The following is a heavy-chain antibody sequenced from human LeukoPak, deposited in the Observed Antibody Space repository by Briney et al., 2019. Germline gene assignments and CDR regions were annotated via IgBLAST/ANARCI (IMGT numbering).Heavy chain of an antibody. CDR2: ISYDGSNK. CDR1: GFTFSSYG. J-gene: IGHJ6*02. D-gene: IGHD1-26*01. CDR3: AKGIVGATKGVDYYYGMDV. Sequence: GGSLRLSCAASGFTFSSYGMHWVRQAPGMGLEWVAVISYDGSNKYYADSVKGRFTISRDNSKNTLYLQMNSLRAEDTAVYYCAKGIVGATKGVDYYYGMDVWGQGTTVTVSS. V-gene: IGHV3-30*18.